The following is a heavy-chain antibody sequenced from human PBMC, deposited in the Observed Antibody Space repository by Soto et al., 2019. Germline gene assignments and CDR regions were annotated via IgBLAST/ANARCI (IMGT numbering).Heavy chain of an antibody. CDR2: IYYSGST. CDR1: GGSISSGGYY. J-gene: IGHJ5*02. CDR3: ARGTYNWFDP. V-gene: IGHV4-31*03. Sequence: SETLSLTCTVSGGSISSGGYYWSWIRQHPGKGLEWIGYIYYSGSTYYNPSPKSRVTISVDTSKNQFSLKLTSVTAADTAVYYCARGTYNWFDPWGQGTLVTVSS.